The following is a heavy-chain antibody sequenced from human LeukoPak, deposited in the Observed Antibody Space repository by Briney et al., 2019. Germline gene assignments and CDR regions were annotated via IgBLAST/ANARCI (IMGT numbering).Heavy chain of an antibody. CDR1: GYSISSGYH. D-gene: IGHD3-9*01. J-gene: IGHJ3*02. CDR2: IYHSGST. CDR3: ARTGGFYDILTGYYRSEDAFDI. Sequence: SETLSLTCTVSGYSISSGYHWGWIRQPPGKGLEWIGSIYHSGSTYYNPSLKSRVTISVDTSKNQFSLKLSSVTAADTAVYYCARTGGFYDILTGYYRSEDAFDIWGQGTMVTVSS. V-gene: IGHV4-38-2*02.